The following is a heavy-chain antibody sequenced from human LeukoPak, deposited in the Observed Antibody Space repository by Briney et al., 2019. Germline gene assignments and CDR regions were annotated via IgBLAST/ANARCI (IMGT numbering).Heavy chain of an antibody. CDR1: GGSVSSYY. CDR2: IYPSGTT. D-gene: IGHD4-17*01. Sequence: SETLSLTCSVSGGSVSSYYWSWIRQPAGKGLEWIGRIYPSGTTHYNPSLKSRVTMSVDTSKNQFSLKPTSVTAADTAVYYCADDYGDWGQGTLVTVSS. CDR3: ADDYGD. J-gene: IGHJ4*02. V-gene: IGHV4-4*07.